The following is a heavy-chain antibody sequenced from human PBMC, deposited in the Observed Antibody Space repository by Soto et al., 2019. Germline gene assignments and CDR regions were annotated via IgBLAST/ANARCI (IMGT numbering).Heavy chain of an antibody. J-gene: IGHJ5*02. CDR3: ARDYTHCGWFDT. CDR1: GYTFTIYG. CDR2: ISAYNGNT. D-gene: IGHD2-21*01. Sequence: QVQLVQSGAEVKKPGASVKVSCKASGYTFTIYGISWARQAPGQGLEWMGWISAYNGNTKYAQKLQGRVTMTTDTSPTTAYVELSCLRSDDTALYYGARDYTHCGWFDTWGQGPRVTVSS. V-gene: IGHV1-18*01.